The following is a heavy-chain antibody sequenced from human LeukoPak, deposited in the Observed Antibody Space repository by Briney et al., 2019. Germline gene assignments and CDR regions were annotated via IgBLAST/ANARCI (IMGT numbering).Heavy chain of an antibody. CDR3: ARDGDYDYDYYYYNYMDL. Sequence: PGGSLRLXCTASGFSFNNYNMNWVRLAPGKGLEWLASISSGGTHIYHAESEWGRFTVSRDNAKNSLYLQMTSLRPEDTAVYYCARDGDYDYDYYYYNYMDLWGKGTTVLVSS. D-gene: IGHD5-12*01. CDR1: GFSFNNYN. CDR2: ISSGGTHI. J-gene: IGHJ6*03. V-gene: IGHV3-21*06.